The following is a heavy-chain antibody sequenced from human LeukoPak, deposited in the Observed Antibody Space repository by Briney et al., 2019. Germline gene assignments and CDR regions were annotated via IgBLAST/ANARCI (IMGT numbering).Heavy chain of an antibody. CDR1: GFTFSSYG. D-gene: IGHD3-10*01. Sequence: GGSLRLPCAASGFTFSSYGMGWVRQAPGKGLELVSSIGSSGGTTYYADSVKGRFTISRGNSKNTLYLQMNNLRAEDMALYYCAQLVGGTGSYSWGQGTLVTVSS. V-gene: IGHV3-23*01. CDR2: IGSSGGTT. J-gene: IGHJ4*02. CDR3: AQLVGGTGSYS.